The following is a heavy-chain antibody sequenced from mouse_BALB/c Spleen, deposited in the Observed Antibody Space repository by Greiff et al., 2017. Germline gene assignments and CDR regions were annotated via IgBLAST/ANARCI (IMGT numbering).Heavy chain of an antibody. V-gene: IGHV3-2*02. CDR2: ISYSGST. D-gene: IGHD1-1*01. CDR3: ARWSRLLMDY. CDR1: GYSITSDYA. J-gene: IGHJ4*01. Sequence: DVKLQESGPGLVKPSQSLSLTCTVTGYSITSDYAWNWIRQFPGNKLEWMGYISYSGSTSYNPSLKSRISITRDTSKNQFFLQLNSVTTEDTATYYCARWSRLLMDYWGQGTSVTVSS.